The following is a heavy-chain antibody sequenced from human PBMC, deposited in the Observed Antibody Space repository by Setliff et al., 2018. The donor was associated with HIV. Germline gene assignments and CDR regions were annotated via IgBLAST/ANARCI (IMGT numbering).Heavy chain of an antibody. D-gene: IGHD2-15*01. J-gene: IGHJ6*04. V-gene: IGHV1-69*13. Sequence: SVKVSCKVSGDTLNSHAISWVRQAPGQGLEWMGGIIPIFGTPNYAQKFKGRLTITADESTSTVYMELSSLRSEDTAVYYCARDSRDIVVVIAPEPEPYYYYGMDVWGEGTTVTVSS. CDR1: GDTLNSHA. CDR3: ARDSRDIVVVIAPEPEPYYYYGMDV. CDR2: IIPIFGTP.